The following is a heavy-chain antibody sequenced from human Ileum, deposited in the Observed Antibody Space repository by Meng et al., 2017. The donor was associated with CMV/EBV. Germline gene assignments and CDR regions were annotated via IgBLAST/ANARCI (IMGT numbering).Heavy chain of an antibody. CDR3: ARSRDGYNIDY. J-gene: IGHJ4*02. V-gene: IGHV3-66*01. CDR1: GFTVSSNY. D-gene: IGHD5-24*01. Sequence: VQVVGGGGGLAQPGASLRLACAASGFTVSSNYISWVRQAPGKGLEWVSVIYSGGSTYYADSVKGRFTISRDNSKNTLYLQMNSLRAEDTAVYYCARSRDGYNIDYWGQGTLVTVSS. CDR2: IYSGGST.